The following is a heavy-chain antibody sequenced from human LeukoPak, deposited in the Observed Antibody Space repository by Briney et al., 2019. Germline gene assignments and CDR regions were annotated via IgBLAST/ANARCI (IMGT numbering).Heavy chain of an antibody. CDR3: AGSLWFGELYFDY. CDR2: ISYDGSNK. CDR1: GFTFSSYG. Sequence: GGSLRLSCAASGFTFSSYGMHWVRQAPGKGLEWVAVISYDGSNKYYADSVKGRFTISRDNSKNTLHLQMNSLRAEDTAVYYCAGSLWFGELYFDYWGQGTLVTVSS. D-gene: IGHD3-10*01. V-gene: IGHV3-30*03. J-gene: IGHJ4*02.